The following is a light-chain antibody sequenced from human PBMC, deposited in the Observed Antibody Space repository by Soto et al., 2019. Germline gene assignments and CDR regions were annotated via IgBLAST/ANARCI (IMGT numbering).Light chain of an antibody. J-gene: IGKJ1*01. V-gene: IGKV1-39*01. CDR2: AAS. CDR3: QQYNNWPPVT. Sequence: DIQMTQSPSSLSASLGDRVTITCRASQSISSYLNWYQQKPGKAPKLLIYAASSLQSGVPSRFSGSGSGTEFTLTISSLQSEDFAVYYCQQYNNWPPVTFGQGTKVDIK. CDR1: QSISSY.